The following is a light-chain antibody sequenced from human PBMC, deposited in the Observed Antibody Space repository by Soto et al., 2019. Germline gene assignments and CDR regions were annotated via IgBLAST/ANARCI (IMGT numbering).Light chain of an antibody. V-gene: IGKV3-11*01. CDR1: QSVTTF. Sequence: EIVLTQSPVTLSLSPGERATLSCRASQSVTTFLAWYQQKPGQAPRLLIYDASKRATGIPARFRGSGSGTDFTLTNSSLEPEDFAVYYCQQRTNWPLTFGGGTKVEIK. J-gene: IGKJ4*01. CDR2: DAS. CDR3: QQRTNWPLT.